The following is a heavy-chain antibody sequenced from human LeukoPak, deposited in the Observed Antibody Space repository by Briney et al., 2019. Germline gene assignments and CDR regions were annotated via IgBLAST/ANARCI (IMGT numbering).Heavy chain of an antibody. D-gene: IGHD7-27*01. CDR2: IYYSGST. CDR1: GVSISSSSYY. V-gene: IGHV4-39*01. Sequence: PSETLSLTCTVSGVSISSSSYYWGWIRQPPGKGLEWIGSIYYSGSTYYNPSLKSRVTISVDTSKNQFSLKLSSVTAADTAVYYCGRHGEEGILSYWYFDLWGRGTLVTVSS. J-gene: IGHJ2*01. CDR3: GRHGEEGILSYWYFDL.